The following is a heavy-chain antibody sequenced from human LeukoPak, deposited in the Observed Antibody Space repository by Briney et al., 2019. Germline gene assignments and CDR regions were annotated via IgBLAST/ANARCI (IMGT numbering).Heavy chain of an antibody. D-gene: IGHD6-19*01. J-gene: IGHJ4*02. CDR1: GFTFSTAS. Sequence: AGSLTLSCAASGFTFSTASLHWVGQAPGMGLAWVSAFDTGFGTYYPDSLRGRFTISRDNSKNTLFLQMNSLRAEDTAVYYCARSSGWWSLDYWGQGTLLTVSS. CDR3: ARSSGWWSLDY. CDR2: FDTGFGT. V-gene: IGHV3-23*01.